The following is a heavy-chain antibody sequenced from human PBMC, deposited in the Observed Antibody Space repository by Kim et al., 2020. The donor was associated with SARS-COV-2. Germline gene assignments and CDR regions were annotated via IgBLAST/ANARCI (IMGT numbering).Heavy chain of an antibody. CDR3: ARDDQFSRDF. CDR2: LNQDGSDK. J-gene: IGHJ4*02. CDR1: GFTFSNYW. Sequence: GGSLRLSCAASGFTFSNYWMTWVRQAPGKGLEWLASLNQDGSDKWYVDSVRGRFTISRDNAKRSVYLKINSLRAEDTALYYCARDDQFSRDFWGQGTLVIVSS. V-gene: IGHV3-7*01.